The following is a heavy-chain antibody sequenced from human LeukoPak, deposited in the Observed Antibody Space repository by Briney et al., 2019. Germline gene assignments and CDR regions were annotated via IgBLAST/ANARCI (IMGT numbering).Heavy chain of an antibody. CDR1: GGTFSSYA. CDR3: ARWVSGWFPFDY. V-gene: IGHV1-8*02. CDR2: MDPNSGSI. J-gene: IGHJ4*02. Sequence: SVKVSCKASGGTFSSYAISWVRQATGQGLEWMGWMDPNSGSIGYAQKFQGRVTMTRNTSISTVYMELRSLRSEDTAVYYCARWVSGWFPFDYWGQGTVVTVSS. D-gene: IGHD3-10*01.